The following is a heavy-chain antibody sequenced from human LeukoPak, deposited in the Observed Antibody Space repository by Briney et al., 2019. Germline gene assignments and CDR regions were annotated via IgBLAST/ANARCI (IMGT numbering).Heavy chain of an antibody. J-gene: IGHJ4*02. CDR3: ARDGYCIGTNCFGVY. D-gene: IGHD2-2*01. CDR1: EFTFSSYS. CDR2: ISNSGIYI. V-gene: IGHV3-21*01. Sequence: SGGSLRLSCAASEFTFSSYSMNWVRQAPGKGLEWVSSISNSGIYIYYSDSVKGRFTISRDNAKNSLYLQMNSLRAEDTAVYYCARDGYCIGTNCFGVYWGRGTLVTVSS.